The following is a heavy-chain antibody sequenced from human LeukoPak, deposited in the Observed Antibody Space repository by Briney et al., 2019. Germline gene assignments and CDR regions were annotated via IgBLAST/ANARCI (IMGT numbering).Heavy chain of an antibody. J-gene: IGHJ6*03. Sequence: ASVKVSCKASGYTFTGYYMHWVRQAPGQRLEWMGWISAYNGNTNYAQKLQGRVTMTTDTSTSTAYMELRSLRSDDTAVYYCARDGRVRGVIQTNGYYYYMDVWGKGTTVTISS. V-gene: IGHV1-18*04. D-gene: IGHD3-10*01. CDR3: ARDGRVRGVIQTNGYYYYMDV. CDR1: GYTFTGYY. CDR2: ISAYNGNT.